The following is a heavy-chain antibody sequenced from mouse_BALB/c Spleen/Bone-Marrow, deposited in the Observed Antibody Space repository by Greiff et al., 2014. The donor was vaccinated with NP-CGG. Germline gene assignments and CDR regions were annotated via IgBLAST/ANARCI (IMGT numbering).Heavy chain of an antibody. D-gene: IGHD1-1*01. Sequence: EVQLQQSGAELVKPGASVKLSCTASGFNIKDTYMHWVKQRPEQGLEWIGRIDPANGNTKYDPKFQGKATITADTSSNTAYLQFSSLTSEDTAVYYCAAYCYGSSYGFAYWGQGTLVTVSA. CDR2: IDPANGNT. CDR1: GFNIKDTY. J-gene: IGHJ3*01. V-gene: IGHV14-3*02. CDR3: AAYCYGSSYGFAY.